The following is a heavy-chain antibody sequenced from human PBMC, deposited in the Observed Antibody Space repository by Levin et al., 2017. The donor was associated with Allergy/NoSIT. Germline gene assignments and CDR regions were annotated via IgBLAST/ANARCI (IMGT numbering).Heavy chain of an antibody. D-gene: IGHD4-11*01. Sequence: KISCKASGGTFSRYAISWVRQAPGQGLEWMGGIIPIFGTANYAQKFQGRVTITADESTSTAYMELSSLRSEDTAVYYCARDSSTVGLSYYYYGMDVWGQGTTVTVSS. CDR1: GGTFSRYA. J-gene: IGHJ6*02. CDR3: ARDSSTVGLSYYYYGMDV. V-gene: IGHV1-69*01. CDR2: IIPIFGTA.